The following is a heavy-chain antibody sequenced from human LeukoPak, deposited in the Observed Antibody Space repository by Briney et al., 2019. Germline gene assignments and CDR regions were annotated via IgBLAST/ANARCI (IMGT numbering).Heavy chain of an antibody. D-gene: IGHD3-10*01. CDR1: GYYFTNYW. J-gene: IGHJ1*01. CDR3: ARHSRPYYYGSWRHFQH. Sequence: GQSLQISFQGSGYYFTNYWNGWVRRMPGKGREWRGIFYPGDSNTRYSPSFQGQVTISAEKSISTAYLQWSSLKASDTAMYYCARHSRPYYYGSWRHFQHWGQGTLVTVSS. V-gene: IGHV5-51*01. CDR2: FYPGDSNT.